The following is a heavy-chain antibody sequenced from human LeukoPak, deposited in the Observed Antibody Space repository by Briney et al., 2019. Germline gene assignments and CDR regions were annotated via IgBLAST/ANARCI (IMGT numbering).Heavy chain of an antibody. CDR3: ARDLPRGYSSSWYEMGAFDI. V-gene: IGHV1-2*04. CDR2: INPNSGGT. D-gene: IGHD6-13*01. J-gene: IGHJ3*02. CDR1: GYTFTGYY. Sequence: GASVKVSCKASGYTFTGYYMHWVRQAPGQGLEWMGWINPNSGGTNYAQKFQGWVTMTRDTSISTAYMELSRLRSDDTAVYYCARDLPRGYSSSWYEMGAFDIWGQGTMVTVSS.